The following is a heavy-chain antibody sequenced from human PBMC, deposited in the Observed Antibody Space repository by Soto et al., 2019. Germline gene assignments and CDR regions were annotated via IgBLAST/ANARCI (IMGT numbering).Heavy chain of an antibody. J-gene: IGHJ4*02. V-gene: IGHV3-30-3*01. CDR3: ARDGYYYDSSGYYYAGLVDY. Sequence: GGSLRLSCAASGFTFSSYAMHWVRQAPGKGREWVAVISYDGSNKYYADSVKGRFTISRDNSKNTLYLQMNSLRAEDTAVYYCARDGYYYDSSGYYYAGLVDYWGQGTLVTVSS. D-gene: IGHD3-22*01. CDR2: ISYDGSNK. CDR1: GFTFSSYA.